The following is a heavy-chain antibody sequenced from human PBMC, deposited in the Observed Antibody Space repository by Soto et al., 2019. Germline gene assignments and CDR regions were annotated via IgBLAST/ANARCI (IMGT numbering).Heavy chain of an antibody. Sequence: QAQLVQAGAEVKKPGASVKVSCKASGYTLTDYYMHWVRQAPGQGLEWMGWINPNSGGTSYAQKFQGSVTRTRDTSISTAYMELSRLKSDDTAVYYCARGGYSSGYDAFDIWGQETIVTVSS. D-gene: IGHD6-19*01. CDR1: GYTLTDYY. J-gene: IGHJ3*02. V-gene: IGHV1-2*04. CDR2: INPNSGGT. CDR3: ARGGYSSGYDAFDI.